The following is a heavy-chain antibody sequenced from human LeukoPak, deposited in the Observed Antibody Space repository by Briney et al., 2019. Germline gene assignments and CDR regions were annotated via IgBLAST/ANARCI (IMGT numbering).Heavy chain of an antibody. CDR3: ARDWPTVITDY. V-gene: IGHV1-18*01. J-gene: IGHJ4*02. D-gene: IGHD4-11*01. Sequence: ASVKVSCKTSGYTFTTHGISWVRQDSGQGLEWMGWISTSKGDTKYAQKFKGRVTMTTDRSTSTAYMELRSLSSDDTAVYYCARDWPTVITDYWGQGTLVTVSS. CDR2: ISTSKGDT. CDR1: GYTFTTHG.